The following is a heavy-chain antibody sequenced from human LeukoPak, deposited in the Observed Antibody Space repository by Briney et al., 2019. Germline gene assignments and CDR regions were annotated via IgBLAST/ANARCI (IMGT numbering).Heavy chain of an antibody. CDR2: IIPIFGTA. CDR3: ARECSSSWYGNWFDP. D-gene: IGHD6-13*01. J-gene: IGHJ5*02. V-gene: IGHV1-69*13. Sequence: ASVKVSCKASGYTFTSYGISWVRQAPGQGLEWMGGIIPIFGTANYAQKFQGRVTITADESTSTAYMELSSLRSEDTAVYYCARECSSSWYGNWFDPWGQGTLVTVSS. CDR1: GYTFTSYG.